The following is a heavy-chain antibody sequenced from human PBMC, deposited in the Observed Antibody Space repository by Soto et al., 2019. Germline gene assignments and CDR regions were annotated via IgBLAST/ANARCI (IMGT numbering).Heavy chain of an antibody. Sequence: ASVKVSCKAFGYTFTIYYIHWVRQAPGQGLEWMGVINTSGGSPTYAQKFQDRVTISVDTSKNQFSLKLSSVTAADTAVYYCARGFENVVVPAARENWFDPWGQGTLVTVSS. CDR3: ARGFENVVVPAARENWFDP. CDR1: GYTFTIYY. CDR2: INTSGGSP. V-gene: IGHV1-46*01. D-gene: IGHD2-2*01. J-gene: IGHJ5*02.